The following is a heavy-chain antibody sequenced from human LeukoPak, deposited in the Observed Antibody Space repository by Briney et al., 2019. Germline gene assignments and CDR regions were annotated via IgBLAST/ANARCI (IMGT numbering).Heavy chain of an antibody. CDR2: ISAYNGNT. V-gene: IGHV1-18*01. D-gene: IGHD6-13*01. J-gene: IGHJ4*02. CDR1: GYTFTSYG. CDR3: ARDREQQLVPDY. Sequence: ASVKVSCKASGYTFTSYGISWGRQAPGQGLEWMGWISAYNGNTNYAQKLQGRVTMTTDTSTSTAYMELRSLRSDDTAVYYCARDREQQLVPDYWGQGTLVTVSS.